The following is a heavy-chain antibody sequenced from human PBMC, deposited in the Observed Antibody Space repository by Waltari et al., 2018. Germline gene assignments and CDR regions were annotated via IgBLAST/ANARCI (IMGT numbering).Heavy chain of an antibody. D-gene: IGHD2-2*02. V-gene: IGHV3-30*02. CDR2: IWFDGSDK. CDR1: GFTFSPFG. CDR3: AKDAFGNTYLDF. J-gene: IGHJ4*02. Sequence: QVNLVESGGGVVQPGGSLRPPCATAGFTFSPFGMHWARQAPGKGLEWVALIWFDGSDKFYADSVRGRFTISRDNSARTLYLDMDSLRLDDTAMYYCAKDAFGNTYLDFWGQGTLVTVSS.